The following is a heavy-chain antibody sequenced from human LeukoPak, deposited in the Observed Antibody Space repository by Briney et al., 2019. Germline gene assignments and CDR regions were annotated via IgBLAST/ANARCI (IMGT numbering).Heavy chain of an antibody. Sequence: GGSLRLSCAASGFTFSSYEMNWVRQAPGKGLEWVSYISSSGSTIYYADSVKGRFTISRDNAENSLYLQMNSLRAEDTAVYYCGRYSYGYGSRLGCWGQGTLVTVSS. J-gene: IGHJ4*02. V-gene: IGHV3-48*03. CDR3: GRYSYGYGSRLGC. CDR1: GFTFSSYE. CDR2: ISSSGSTI. D-gene: IGHD5-18*01.